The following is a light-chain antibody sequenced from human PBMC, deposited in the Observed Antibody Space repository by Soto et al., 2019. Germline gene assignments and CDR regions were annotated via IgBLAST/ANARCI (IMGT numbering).Light chain of an antibody. J-gene: IGKJ1*01. V-gene: IGKV1-5*01. Sequence: DIQMRQSPSTLSASVGDRVTIPCRASQTINNQLAWYQQKPGKAPKLLIFDVSSLESGVPSRFSGSGSGTEFTLTISNLQPDDFATSYCQRYDTLWTMFGQGTKVDI. CDR3: QRYDTLWTM. CDR2: DVS. CDR1: QTINNQ.